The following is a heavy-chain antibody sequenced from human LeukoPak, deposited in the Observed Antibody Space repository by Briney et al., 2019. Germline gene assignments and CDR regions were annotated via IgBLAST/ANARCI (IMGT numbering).Heavy chain of an antibody. CDR3: TREACNGVCSYYYYYYYMDV. CDR2: ISGSGGST. D-gene: IGHD2-8*01. V-gene: IGHV3-23*01. CDR1: GFTFSNYA. Sequence: GGSLRLSCAASGFTFSNYAMSWVRQAPGKGLEWVSAISGSGGSTYYADSVKGRFTISRDNSKNTLYLQMNSLRAEDTAVYYCTREACNGVCSYYYYYYYMDVWGKGATVTVSS. J-gene: IGHJ6*03.